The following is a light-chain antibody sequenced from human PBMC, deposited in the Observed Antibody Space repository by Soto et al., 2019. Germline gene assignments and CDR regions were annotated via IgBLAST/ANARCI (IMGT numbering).Light chain of an antibody. J-gene: IGKJ2*01. CDR2: DAS. V-gene: IGKV3-11*01. CDR1: QSFGTY. Sequence: EIVLTQSQATLSLSPGERAPFSCRAGQSFGTYLAWYQQTPGKAPRLLFYDASKRATGIPGRFSGSGSGTDFTLTISRLEPEDFVVYYCQQRSFWPQTFGQGTKLEI. CDR3: QQRSFWPQT.